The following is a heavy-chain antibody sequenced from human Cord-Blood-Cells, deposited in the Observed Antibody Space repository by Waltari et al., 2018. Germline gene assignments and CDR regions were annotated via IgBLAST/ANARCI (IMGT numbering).Heavy chain of an antibody. CDR2: ISNDGSNK. J-gene: IGHJ4*02. D-gene: IGHD6-19*01. Sequence: QVQLVESGGGVVQPGRSLRLSCAASGFTFSSYAMHWVRQAPGKGRGLVAVISNDGSNKYYADSVKGRFTISRDNSKNTLYLQMNSLRAEDTAVYYCARGEAVAGTSFDYWGQGTLVTVSS. CDR1: GFTFSSYA. CDR3: ARGEAVAGTSFDY. V-gene: IGHV3-30-3*01.